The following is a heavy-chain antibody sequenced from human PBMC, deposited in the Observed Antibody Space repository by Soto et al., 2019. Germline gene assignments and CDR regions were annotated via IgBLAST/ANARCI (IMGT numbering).Heavy chain of an antibody. J-gene: IGHJ6*02. CDR2: IYTSGST. CDR3: ARDTYYYYSSGYPGPGYYYGMDV. V-gene: IGHV4-4*07. CDR1: GGKISIYD. D-gene: IGHD3-22*01. Sequence: SETHSHGRAASGGKISIYDGGGIRQKTGKGLAWIWRIYTSGSTNYNPSLKSRVTMSVDTSKNQFSLKLSSVTAADTAVYYCARDTYYYYSSGYPGPGYYYGMDVWGQGTTVT.